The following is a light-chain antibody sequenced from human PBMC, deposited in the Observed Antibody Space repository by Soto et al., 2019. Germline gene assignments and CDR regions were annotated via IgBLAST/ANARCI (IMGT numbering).Light chain of an antibody. CDR3: CSYTTSYTYV. V-gene: IGLV2-14*03. CDR2: EVN. CDR1: SSDIGAYNY. J-gene: IGLJ1*01. Sequence: QSVLTQPASVFGSPGQSITNSCTGTSSDIGAYNYVSWYQQHSGKVPKLRIFEVNNRPSGVSDRFSGSKSANTASLTISGLQAEDEAEYYCCSYTTSYTYVFGTGTKVTVL.